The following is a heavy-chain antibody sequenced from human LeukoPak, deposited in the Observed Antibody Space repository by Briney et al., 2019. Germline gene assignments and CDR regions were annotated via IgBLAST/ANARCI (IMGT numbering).Heavy chain of an antibody. V-gene: IGHV3-21*01. D-gene: IGHD2-15*01. CDR1: GFTFNNYG. J-gene: IGHJ4*02. CDR3: ARDLEEYCSGGSCSLFDY. Sequence: PGGSLRLSCAASGFTFNNYGMNWVRQAPGKGLEWVSSISSSSSYIYYGDSVKGRFTISRDNARNSLYLQMNSLRAEDTAVYYCARDLEEYCSGGSCSLFDYWGQGTLVTVSS. CDR2: ISSSSSYI.